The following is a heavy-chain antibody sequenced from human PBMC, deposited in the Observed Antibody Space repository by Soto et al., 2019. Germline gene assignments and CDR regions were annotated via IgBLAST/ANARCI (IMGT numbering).Heavy chain of an antibody. CDR3: TRDIIHYDLERAGYYMDV. CDR2: IRSKAYGGTT. D-gene: IGHD3-3*01. V-gene: IGHV3-49*03. Sequence: PGGSLRLSCTASGFTFGDYAMSWFRQAPGKGLEWVGFIRSKAYGGTTEYAASVKGRFTISRDDSKSIAYLQMNSLKTEDTAVYYCTRDIIHYDLERAGYYMDVWGKGTTVTVSS. CDR1: GFTFGDYA. J-gene: IGHJ6*03.